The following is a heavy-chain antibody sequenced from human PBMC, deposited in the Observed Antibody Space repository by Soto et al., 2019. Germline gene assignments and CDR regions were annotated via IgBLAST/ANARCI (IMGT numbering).Heavy chain of an antibody. V-gene: IGHV4-30-4*01. J-gene: IGHJ4*02. CDR2: IYYSGST. D-gene: IGHD3-16*02. CDR3: ARVLYDYVWGSYRYAPPPNFDY. Sequence: PSETLSLTCTVSGGSISSGDYYWSWIRQPPGKGLEWIGYIYYSGSTYYNPSLKSRVTISVDTSKNQFSLKLSSVTAADTAVYYCARVLYDYVWGSYRYAPPPNFDYWDQGTLVTVSS. CDR1: GGSISSGDYY.